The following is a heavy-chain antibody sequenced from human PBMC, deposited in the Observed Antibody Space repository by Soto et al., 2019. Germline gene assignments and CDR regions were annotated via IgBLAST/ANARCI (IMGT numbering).Heavy chain of an antibody. J-gene: IGHJ5*02. D-gene: IGHD3-3*01. CDR3: AREGDPGYSFWSGPLGGGRFDP. Sequence: QVQLVQSGAEVKEPGSSVNVSCKTSGGTFGNTAVTWVRQVPGQGLEWIGGIVPLFGTANYAQKVRGRVMITADETTSTAYMDLSSLRSDDTAIYYWAREGDPGYSFWSGPLGGGRFDPWGQGTLVTVSS. CDR1: GGTFGNTA. CDR2: IVPLFGTA. V-gene: IGHV1-69*12.